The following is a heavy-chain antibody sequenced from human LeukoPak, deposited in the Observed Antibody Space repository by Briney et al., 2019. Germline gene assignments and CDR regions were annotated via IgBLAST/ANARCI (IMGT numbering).Heavy chain of an antibody. CDR2: MSMYYSGST. CDR3: ARHGATWYNWFDP. V-gene: IGHV4-39*01. CDR1: GGSISSSSYY. J-gene: IGHJ5*02. D-gene: IGHD5-12*01. Sequence: PSETLSLTCTVSGGSISSSSYYWGWIRQPPGKGPEWIGSMSMYYSGSTYYKPSSKSRVSISGDTSKNQFSLKLSSVTAADTAVYYCARHGATWYNWFDPWGQGTLVTVSS.